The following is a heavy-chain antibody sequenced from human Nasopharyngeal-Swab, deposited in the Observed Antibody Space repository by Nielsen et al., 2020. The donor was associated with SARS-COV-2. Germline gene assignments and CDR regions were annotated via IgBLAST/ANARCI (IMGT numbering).Heavy chain of an antibody. J-gene: IGHJ6*02. CDR3: TTGATPLGYYGMDV. CDR1: GFTFSNAW. Sequence: GESLKISCAASGFTFSNAWMGWVRQAPGKGLEWVGRIKSKTDGGTTDYAAPVKGRFTISRDDSKNTLYLQMNSLKTEDTAVYYCTTGATPLGYYGMDVWGQGTTVTVSS. D-gene: IGHD1-26*01. CDR2: IKSKTDGGTT. V-gene: IGHV3-15*01.